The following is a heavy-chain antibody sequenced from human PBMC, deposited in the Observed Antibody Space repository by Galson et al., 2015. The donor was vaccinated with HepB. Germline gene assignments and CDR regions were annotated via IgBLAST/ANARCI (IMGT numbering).Heavy chain of an antibody. J-gene: IGHJ4*02. Sequence: SLRLSCAASGFSFNNYWMSWVRQAPGKGLEWVANIKQDGSERYYVDSVKGRFTISRDNAKNSLYLQMNSLRAEDTAVYYCVPTGSTWYLQGAAYWGQGTLVTVSS. D-gene: IGHD6-13*01. CDR3: VPTGSTWYLQGAAY. CDR2: IKQDGSER. V-gene: IGHV3-7*01. CDR1: GFSFNNYW.